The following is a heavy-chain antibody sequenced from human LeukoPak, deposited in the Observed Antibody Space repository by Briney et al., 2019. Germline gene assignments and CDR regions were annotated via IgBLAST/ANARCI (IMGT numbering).Heavy chain of an antibody. J-gene: IGHJ4*02. Sequence: GASVKVSCTASGYTFTGDQMYWVRQAPGQGQEWMGWINPKSGGTNYAQKFQDRVTMTSDTSISTAYMELSRLRSDDTAVYYCAMTYIGSYPDYWGQGTLVTVSS. V-gene: IGHV1-2*02. CDR3: AMTYIGSYPDY. CDR2: INPKSGGT. D-gene: IGHD1-26*01. CDR1: GYTFTGDQ.